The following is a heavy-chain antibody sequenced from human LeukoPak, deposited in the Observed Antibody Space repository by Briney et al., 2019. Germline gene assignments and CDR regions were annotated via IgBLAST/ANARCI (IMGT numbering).Heavy chain of an antibody. Sequence: SETLSLTCTVSGGSISSYYWSWIRQPPGKGLEWIGYIYSSGSTNYNPSLESRVAKSVDTSKNQFSLKLSSVTAADTAVYYCARRGYSTGWYYFDYWGQGTLVTVSS. J-gene: IGHJ4*02. CDR1: GGSISSYY. CDR3: ARRGYSTGWYYFDY. D-gene: IGHD6-19*01. V-gene: IGHV4-59*08. CDR2: IYSSGST.